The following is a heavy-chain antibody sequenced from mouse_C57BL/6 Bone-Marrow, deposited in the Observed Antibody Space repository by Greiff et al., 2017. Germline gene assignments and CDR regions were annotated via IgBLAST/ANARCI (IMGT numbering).Heavy chain of an antibody. V-gene: IGHV1-15*01. CDR3: TRDDIYSSWFAY. CDR1: GYTFTDYE. J-gene: IGHJ3*01. Sequence: VQLQQSGAELVRPGASVTLSCKASGYTFTDYEMHWVKQTPVHGLEWIGAIDPETGGTAYNQKFKGKAILTADKSSSTAYMELRSLTSEDSAVDYGTRDDIYSSWFAYWGQGTRVTVSA. D-gene: IGHD2-1*01. CDR2: IDPETGGT.